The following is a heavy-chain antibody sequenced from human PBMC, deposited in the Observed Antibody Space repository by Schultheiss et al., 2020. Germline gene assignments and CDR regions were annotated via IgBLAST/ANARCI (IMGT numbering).Heavy chain of an antibody. D-gene: IGHD2-2*01. J-gene: IGHJ4*02. V-gene: IGHV3-49*03. CDR3: TREDIVVVPAAVDY. Sequence: GSLRLSCTASGFTFGDYAMSWFRQAPGKGLEWVGFIRSKAYGGTTEYAASVKGRFTISRDDSKSIAYLQMNSLKTEDTAVYYCTREDIVVVPAAVDYWGQGTLVTVSS. CDR1: GFTFGDYA. CDR2: IRSKAYGGTT.